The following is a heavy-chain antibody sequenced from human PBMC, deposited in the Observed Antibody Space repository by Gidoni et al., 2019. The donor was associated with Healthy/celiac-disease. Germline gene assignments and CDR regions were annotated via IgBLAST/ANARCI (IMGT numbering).Heavy chain of an antibody. D-gene: IGHD3-10*01. Sequence: QVQLQESGPGLVKTTQTLSQNGTVSSGSISSGDYYCIWIRQPPGKGLEWIGYTYYSGSTYYNPSLKSRVTISVDTSKNQFSLKLSSVTAADTAVYYCARVLLWFGAYFDYWCHGTLVTVSS. J-gene: IGHJ4*01. CDR2: TYYSGST. V-gene: IGHV4-30-4*01. CDR1: SGSISSGDYY. CDR3: ARVLLWFGAYFDY.